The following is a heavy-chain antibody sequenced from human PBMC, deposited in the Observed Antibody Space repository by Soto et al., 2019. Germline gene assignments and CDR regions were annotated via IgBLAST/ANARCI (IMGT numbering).Heavy chain of an antibody. V-gene: IGHV4-30-4*01. D-gene: IGHD1-1*01. Sequence: QVQLQESGSGLVKPSQSLSLTCTVSGVSLNTADTWWSWIRQSPGKGLEVIGYYHYGGSTYYDASFRSRVIISADTSNSQFSLKLSSVTVADTAVYFCVRSRQMESGNDYGFDVWGQGTTVTVSS. CDR3: VRSRQMESGNDYGFDV. J-gene: IGHJ6*02. CDR2: YHYGGST. CDR1: GVSLNTADTW.